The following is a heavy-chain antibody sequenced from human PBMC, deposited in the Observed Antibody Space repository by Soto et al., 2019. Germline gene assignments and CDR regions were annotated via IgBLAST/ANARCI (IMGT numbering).Heavy chain of an antibody. CDR3: ARLEAYCSGGTCYLSYFDY. V-gene: IGHV1-3*01. D-gene: IGHD2-15*01. CDR2: INVGTGNT. J-gene: IGHJ4*02. Sequence: QVQLVQSGAEVKKPGASVKVSCKASGYTFTSYAMHWVRQAPGQRLEWMGWINVGTGNTKYSQKFQGRVTITRETSASTAYMERSSLRSEDTAVYYCARLEAYCSGGTCYLSYFDYWGEGTLVTVSS. CDR1: GYTFTSYA.